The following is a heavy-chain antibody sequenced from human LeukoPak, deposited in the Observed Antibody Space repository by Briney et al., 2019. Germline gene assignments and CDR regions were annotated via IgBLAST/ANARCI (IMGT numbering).Heavy chain of an antibody. CDR1: GFTFSTYW. CDR2: INEDGSDK. V-gene: IGHV3-7*04. Sequence: GGSLRLSCAASGFTFSTYWMSWVRQAPGKGPEWVANINEDGSDKYYVDSVKGRFTISRDNAENSLYLQMNSLRADDTAVYYCARGQKLASWGQGTPVTVSS. CDR3: ARGQKLAS. D-gene: IGHD6-13*01. J-gene: IGHJ5*02.